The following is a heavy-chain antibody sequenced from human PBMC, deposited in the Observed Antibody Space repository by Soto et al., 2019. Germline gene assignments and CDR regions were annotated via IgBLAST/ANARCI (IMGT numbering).Heavy chain of an antibody. CDR1: GFSLSTNGVG. D-gene: IGHD3-16*02. CDR2: SYWDHTD. CDR3: AHSRTDYDYVWGSYRIIPGYFDY. Sequence: SGPTLVNPTETLTLTCTFSGFSLSTNGVGVGWIRQPPGKALEWLALSYWDHTDRYSPSLKSRVTITKDTSKNQVVLTMTNMDPVDTATYYCAHSRTDYDYVWGSYRIIPGYFDYWGQGTLVTVSS. V-gene: IGHV2-5*02. J-gene: IGHJ4*02.